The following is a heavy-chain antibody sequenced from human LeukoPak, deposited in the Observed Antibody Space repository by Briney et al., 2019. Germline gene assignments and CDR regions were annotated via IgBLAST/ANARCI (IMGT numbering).Heavy chain of an antibody. V-gene: IGHV3-7*03. CDR2: IKQDGSEK. J-gene: IGHJ4*02. Sequence: PGGSLRLSCAASGFTFSSYWMSWVRQAPGKGLEWVANIKQDGSEKYYVDSVKGRFTISRDNAKNSLYLQMNSLKTEDTAVYYCRVVGAVSDYWGQGTLVTVSS. CDR3: RVVGAVSDY. D-gene: IGHD1-26*01. CDR1: GFTFSSYW.